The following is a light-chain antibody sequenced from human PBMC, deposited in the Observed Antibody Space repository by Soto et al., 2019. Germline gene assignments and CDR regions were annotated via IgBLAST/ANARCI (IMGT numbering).Light chain of an antibody. V-gene: IGLV3-21*02. CDR1: NIGSKS. CDR3: QVWDNYRAI. CDR2: DDS. J-gene: IGLJ2*01. Sequence: SYELTQPPSVSVAPGQTAMSACGGNNIGSKSVHWYRQQKPGQAPVLVVYDDSDRPSRIPERFSGSNSGNAATLTISRVEAGDEADYYCQVWDNYRAIFGGGTKLTVL.